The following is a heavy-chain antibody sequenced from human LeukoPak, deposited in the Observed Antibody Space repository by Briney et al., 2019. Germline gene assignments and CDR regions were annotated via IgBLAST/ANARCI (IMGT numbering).Heavy chain of an antibody. Sequence: GGSLRLSCAASGFTFSSYWMHWVRQAPGKGLVWVSRINSDGSSTSYADSVKGRFTISRDNAKNTLYLQMNSLRAEDTAVYYCARDQTGSSGLKVFYYHYYYMDVWGKGTTVTISS. CDR3: ARDQTGSSGLKVFYYHYYYMDV. V-gene: IGHV3-74*01. CDR1: GFTFSSYW. CDR2: INSDGSST. J-gene: IGHJ6*03. D-gene: IGHD3-22*01.